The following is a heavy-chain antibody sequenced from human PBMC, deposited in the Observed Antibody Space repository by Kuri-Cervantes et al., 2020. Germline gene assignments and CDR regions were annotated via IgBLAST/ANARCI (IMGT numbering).Heavy chain of an antibody. V-gene: IGHV3-23*01. CDR2: LSYSGTTT. CDR3: AKYGRWTNYYMDV. Sequence: GESLKISCAASGFTLSSYDLSWVRQAPGKGLEWVSALSYSGTTTYYADSVKGRFTISRDNSKNTLYLHMNSLRAEDTAVYYCAKYGRWTNYYMDVWGKGTTVTVSS. D-gene: IGHD5-24*01. CDR1: GFTLSSYD. J-gene: IGHJ6*03.